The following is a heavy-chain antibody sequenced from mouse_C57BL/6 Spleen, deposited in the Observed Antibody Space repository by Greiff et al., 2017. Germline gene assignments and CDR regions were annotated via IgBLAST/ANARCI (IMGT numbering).Heavy chain of an antibody. CDR2: IDPSDSET. CDR1: GYTFTSYW. J-gene: IGHJ4*01. V-gene: IGHV1-52*01. Sequence: QVQLKQPGAELVRPGSSVKLSCKASGYTFTSYWMHWVKQRPIQGLEWIGNIDPSDSETHYNQKFKDKATLTVDKSSSTAYMQLSSLTSEDSAVYYCARKKWSTGAMDYWGQGTSVTVSS. CDR3: ARKKWSTGAMDY. D-gene: IGHD1-1*01.